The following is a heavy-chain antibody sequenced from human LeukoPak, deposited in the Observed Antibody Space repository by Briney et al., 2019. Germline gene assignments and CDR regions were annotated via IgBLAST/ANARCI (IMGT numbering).Heavy chain of an antibody. CDR3: AKEIGGDYGDSFYYYYGMDV. CDR1: GFTFSSYA. V-gene: IGHV3-23*01. J-gene: IGHJ6*02. D-gene: IGHD4-17*01. Sequence: GGSLRLSCAASGFTFSSYAMSRVRQAPGKGLEWVSAISGSGGSTYYADSVKGRFTISRDNSKNTLYLQMNSLRAEDTAVYYCAKEIGGDYGDSFYYYYGMDVWGQGTTVTVSS. CDR2: ISGSGGST.